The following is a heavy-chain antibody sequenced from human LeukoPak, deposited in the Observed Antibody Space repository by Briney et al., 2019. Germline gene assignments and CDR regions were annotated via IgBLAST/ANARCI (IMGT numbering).Heavy chain of an antibody. D-gene: IGHD1-26*01. Sequence: GGSLRLSCAASGFSFSNYGMHWVRQAPGKGLEWVAFIRYDGSKKYYADSVEGRFTISRDKSKNTLSLQMNSLRAEDTAVYYCAKDFSVKWELLIGHWGQGTLVTVSS. CDR3: AKDFSVKWELLIGH. CDR2: IRYDGSKK. V-gene: IGHV3-30*02. J-gene: IGHJ4*02. CDR1: GFSFSNYG.